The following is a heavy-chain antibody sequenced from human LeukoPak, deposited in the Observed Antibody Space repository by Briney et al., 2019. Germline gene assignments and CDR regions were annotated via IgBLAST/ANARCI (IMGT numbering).Heavy chain of an antibody. CDR2: VVYTGVT. D-gene: IGHD3-16*01. CDR1: GASISDYY. CDR3: ARDWGEGFY. Sequence: SETLSLTCSVSGASISDYYWSWIRQSPGKGLEWFGYVVYTGVTKYNPSLKSRASISVDTSKNQVSLRLTSVTAADTAVYFCARDWGEGFYWGQGTLVAVSS. J-gene: IGHJ4*02. V-gene: IGHV4-59*01.